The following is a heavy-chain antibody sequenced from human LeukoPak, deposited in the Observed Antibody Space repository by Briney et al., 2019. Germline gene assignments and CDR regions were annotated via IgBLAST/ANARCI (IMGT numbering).Heavy chain of an antibody. D-gene: IGHD2-15*01. Sequence: ASVKVSCKASGGTFSSYAISWVRQAPGQGLEWMGRIIPILGIANYAQKFQGRVTITADKSTSTAYMELSSLRSEDTAVYYCARTYCSGGSCLFDYWGQGTLVTVSS. CDR1: GGTFSSYA. V-gene: IGHV1-69*04. CDR3: ARTYCSGGSCLFDY. J-gene: IGHJ4*02. CDR2: IIPILGIA.